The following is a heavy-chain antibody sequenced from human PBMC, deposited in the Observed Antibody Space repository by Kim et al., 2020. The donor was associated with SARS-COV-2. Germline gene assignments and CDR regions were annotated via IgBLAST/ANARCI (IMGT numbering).Heavy chain of an antibody. CDR3: AIRGGVSESAGKHSLDY. CDR2: ISSRIGNT. J-gene: IGHJ4*02. D-gene: IGHD3-10*01. Sequence: GGSLRLSCAASGFTFSTYGMTWVRQAPGKGLEWVSTISSRIGNTYYADSVKGRFTISRDNTRNTLYLQMNSLRAEDTAVYYCAIRGGVSESAGKHSLDYWGQGTLVTVSS. V-gene: IGHV3-23*01. CDR1: GFTFSTYG.